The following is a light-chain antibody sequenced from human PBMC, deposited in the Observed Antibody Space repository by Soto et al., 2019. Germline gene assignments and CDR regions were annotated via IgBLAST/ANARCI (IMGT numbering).Light chain of an antibody. CDR1: QRVNIY. V-gene: IGKV3-11*01. CDR2: DAS. J-gene: IGKJ5*01. Sequence: EILLSQSPATLSLSPGERATLSCRASQRVNIYWAWYQQKPGQAPSLLIYDASNRATGIPARFSGSGSGTDFTLTISSLEPEDFAVYYCQQRSNWPITFGQGTRLEI. CDR3: QQRSNWPIT.